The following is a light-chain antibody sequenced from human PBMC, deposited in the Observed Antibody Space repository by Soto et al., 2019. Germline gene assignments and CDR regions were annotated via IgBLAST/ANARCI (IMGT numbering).Light chain of an antibody. CDR3: QQYKDWPPWT. J-gene: IGKJ1*01. CDR1: QSVSTN. V-gene: IGKV3-15*01. Sequence: ETLMTQSPATLSVSPGERVILSCRASQSVSTNLAWYQQKPGQAPSLLIYGASTRASGIPARFSGSGSGTEFTLTISSLQSEDFAVYYCQQYKDWPPWTFGQGTKVEIK. CDR2: GAS.